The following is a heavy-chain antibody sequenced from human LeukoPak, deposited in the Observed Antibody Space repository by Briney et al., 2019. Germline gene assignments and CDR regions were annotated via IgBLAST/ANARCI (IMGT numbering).Heavy chain of an antibody. CDR3: ARFRYSSSWGFDY. CDR2: INPNSGGT. D-gene: IGHD6-13*01. J-gene: IGHJ4*02. Sequence: GASVKVSCKASGYTFTSYYMHWVRQAPGQGLEWMGWINPNSGGTNYAQKFQGRVIMTRDTSISTAYMELSRLRSDDTAVYYCARFRYSSSWGFDYWGQGTLVTVSS. V-gene: IGHV1-2*02. CDR1: GYTFTSYY.